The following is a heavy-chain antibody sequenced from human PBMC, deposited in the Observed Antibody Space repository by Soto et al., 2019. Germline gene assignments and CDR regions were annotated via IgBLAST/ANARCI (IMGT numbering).Heavy chain of an antibody. V-gene: IGHV1-18*01. CDR2: VRGDNGHT. Sequence: QVQLVQSGAEVKKPGASVKVSCKASGYTFTTHGISWVRQVPGQGLEWMGWVRGDNGHTNYAQSLQGRVTTTTDTSTNTAYMELSSLRSDATAVYYCARDLGYCRSGTCYREWFDPWGQGTLVTVSS. J-gene: IGHJ5*02. CDR3: ARDLGYCRSGTCYREWFDP. D-gene: IGHD2-15*01. CDR1: GYTFTTHG.